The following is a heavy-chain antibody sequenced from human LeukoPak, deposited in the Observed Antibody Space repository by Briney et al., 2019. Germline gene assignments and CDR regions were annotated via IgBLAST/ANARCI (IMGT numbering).Heavy chain of an antibody. J-gene: IGHJ4*02. V-gene: IGHV4-59*01. D-gene: IGHD6-19*01. CDR1: GGSISSYY. CDR2: IYYSGSA. Sequence: ASETLSLTCTVSGGSISSYYWSWIRQPPGKGLEWIGYIYYSGSANFNPSLKSRVTISVDTSKNQFSLKLSSVTAADTAVYYCARDSIAVAADLDYWGQGTLVTVSS. CDR3: ARDSIAVAADLDY.